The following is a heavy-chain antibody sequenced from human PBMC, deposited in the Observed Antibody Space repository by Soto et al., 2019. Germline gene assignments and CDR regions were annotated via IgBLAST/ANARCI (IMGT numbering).Heavy chain of an antibody. V-gene: IGHV3-74*01. CDR3: ARASVSIADYYYYYMDV. Sequence: VQLVESGGGLVQPGGSLRLSCAASGFTFSSYWMHWVRQAPGKGLVWVSRINSDGSSTSYADSVKGRFTISRDNAKNTLYLQMNSLRAEDTAVYYCARASVSIADYYYYYMDVWGKGTTVTVSS. CDR1: GFTFSSYW. D-gene: IGHD6-6*01. J-gene: IGHJ6*03. CDR2: INSDGSST.